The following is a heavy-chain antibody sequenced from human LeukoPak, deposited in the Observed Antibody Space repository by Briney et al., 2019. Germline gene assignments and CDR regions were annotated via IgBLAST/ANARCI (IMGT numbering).Heavy chain of an antibody. V-gene: IGHV4-38-2*02. CDR2: IYYSGST. CDR3: ARHRIAAAGRMAPRVGEGFDGPGYYYYYMDV. Sequence: SETLSLTCTVSGYSISSGYYWGWIRQPPGKGLEWIGSIYYSGSTCYNPSLKSRVTISVDTSKNQFSLKLSSVTAADTAVYYCARHRIAAAGRMAPRVGEGFDGPGYYYYYMDVWGKGTTVTVSS. J-gene: IGHJ6*03. D-gene: IGHD6-13*01. CDR1: GYSISSGYY.